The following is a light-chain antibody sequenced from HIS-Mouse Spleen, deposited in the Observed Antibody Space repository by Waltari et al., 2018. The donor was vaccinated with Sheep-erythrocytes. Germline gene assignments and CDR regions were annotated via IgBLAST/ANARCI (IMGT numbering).Light chain of an antibody. J-gene: IGLJ1*01. Sequence: QSALTQPRSVSGSPGQSVTISCTGTSSHVGGYNYLSRYQQHPGKAPKLMIYDVSKRPSGVPDRFSGSKSGNTASLTISGLQAEDEADYYCCSYAGSYNHVFATGTKVTVL. CDR2: DVS. CDR3: CSYAGSYNHV. CDR1: SSHVGGYNY. V-gene: IGLV2-11*01.